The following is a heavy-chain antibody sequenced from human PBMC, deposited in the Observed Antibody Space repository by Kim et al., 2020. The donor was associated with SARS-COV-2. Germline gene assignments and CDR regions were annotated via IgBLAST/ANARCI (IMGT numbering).Heavy chain of an antibody. Sequence: GESLKISCKGSGYSFTSYWIGWVRQMPGKGLEWMGIIYPGDSDTRYSPSFQGQVTISADKSISTAYLQWSSLKASDTAMYYCARRFDSSGYYLHLFDYWGQGTLVTVSS. D-gene: IGHD3-22*01. CDR3: ARRFDSSGYYLHLFDY. V-gene: IGHV5-51*01. J-gene: IGHJ4*02. CDR1: GYSFTSYW. CDR2: IYPGDSDT.